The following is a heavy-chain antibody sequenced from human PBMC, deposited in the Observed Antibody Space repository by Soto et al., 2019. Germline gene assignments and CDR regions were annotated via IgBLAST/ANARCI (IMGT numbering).Heavy chain of an antibody. J-gene: IGHJ4*02. CDR3: ARVNRGAFDH. CDR1: GGSIHDYY. CDR2: IFYTGST. Sequence: QVQLQESGPGLVKPSQTLSLTCTVSGGSIHDYYWVWIRQPPGKGLEWIGSIFYTGSTDYNPSLKSRVTLSLATSKNQFSLNLSSVTAAGTAVYYCARVNRGAFDHWGQGAPVTVSS. V-gene: IGHV4-59*01.